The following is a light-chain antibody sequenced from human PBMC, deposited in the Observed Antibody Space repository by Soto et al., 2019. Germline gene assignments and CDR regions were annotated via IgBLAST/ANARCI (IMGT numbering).Light chain of an antibody. Sequence: QSVLTQPPSVSGAPGQRVTISCTGSSSNIGAGYDVHWYQQLPGTAPKLLIYGNSNRPSGVPDRFSGSKSGTSASLAITGLQAEDEADYSCQSYDSSLTVFGTGTKVPVL. J-gene: IGLJ1*01. V-gene: IGLV1-40*01. CDR3: QSYDSSLTV. CDR2: GNS. CDR1: SSNIGAGYD.